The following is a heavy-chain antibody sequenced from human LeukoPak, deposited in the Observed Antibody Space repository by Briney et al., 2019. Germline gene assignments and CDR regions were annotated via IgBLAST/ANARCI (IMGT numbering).Heavy chain of an antibody. D-gene: IGHD2-15*01. CDR1: GYSINNYW. CDR3: ARQEYCSGGSCHTWFDP. V-gene: IGHV5-51*01. Sequence: GESLQISCQGSGYSINNYWIGWVRQMPGKGLEWMGIIYPADSDIRYSPSFQGQVTISADKSISTAYLQWSSLKASDTAMYYCARQEYCSGGSCHTWFDPWGQGTLVTVSS. J-gene: IGHJ5*02. CDR2: IYPADSDI.